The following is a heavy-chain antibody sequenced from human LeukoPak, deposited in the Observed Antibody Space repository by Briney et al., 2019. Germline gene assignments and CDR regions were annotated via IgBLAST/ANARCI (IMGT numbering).Heavy chain of an antibody. CDR1: GFTFRSYG. D-gene: IGHD3-3*01. V-gene: IGHV3-33*06. CDR3: AKDGTIFGVSPQDYYMDV. J-gene: IGHJ6*03. Sequence: GGSLRLSCAASGFTFRSYGMHWVRQAPGKGLEWVAVIWYDGSNKHDADSVKGRFTISRDNSKNTLYLQMNNLRAEDTAVYYCAKDGTIFGVSPQDYYMDVWGKGTTVTVSS. CDR2: IWYDGSNK.